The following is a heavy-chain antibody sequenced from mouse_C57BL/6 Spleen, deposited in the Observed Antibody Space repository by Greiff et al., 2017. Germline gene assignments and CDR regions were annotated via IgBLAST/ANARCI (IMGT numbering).Heavy chain of an antibody. Sequence: VQLQQSGAELVKPGASVKMSCKASGYTFTSYWITWVKQRPGQGLEWIGDIYPGSGSTNYNEKFKSKATLAVDTSSSSTYMQLSSLTSEDSAVCDRARSDNYGEVYFDYWGQGTTLTVAS. CDR2: IYPGSGST. CDR3: ARSDNYGEVYFDY. D-gene: IGHD1-1*01. J-gene: IGHJ2*01. V-gene: IGHV1-55*01. CDR1: GYTFTSYW.